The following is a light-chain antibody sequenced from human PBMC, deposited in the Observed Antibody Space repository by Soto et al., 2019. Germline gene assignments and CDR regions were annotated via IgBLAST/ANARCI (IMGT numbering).Light chain of an antibody. CDR1: SSDVGGYNY. Sequence: QSALTQPASLSGSPGQSITISCTGTSSDVGGYNYVSWYQQHQGKGPKLMIYEVTNRSSGVSNRFSGSKSVNTASLTISGLQADDEADYYCSSYTSSITYVFGTRTKLPVL. CDR3: SSYTSSITYV. CDR2: EVT. J-gene: IGLJ1*01. V-gene: IGLV2-14*01.